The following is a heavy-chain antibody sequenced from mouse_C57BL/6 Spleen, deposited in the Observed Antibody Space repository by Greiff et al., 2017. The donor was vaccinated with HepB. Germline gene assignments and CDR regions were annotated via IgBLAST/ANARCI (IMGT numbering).Heavy chain of an antibody. J-gene: IGHJ2*01. CDR1: GYTFTSYW. Sequence: QVQLQQPGTELVKPGASVKLSCKASGYTFTSYWMHWVKQRPGQGLEWIGNINPSNGGTNYNEKFKSKATLNVDKSYSTAYMQLSSLTSEDSAVYYCARRATVVANPYYFDYWGQGTTLTVSS. V-gene: IGHV1-53*01. CDR2: INPSNGGT. D-gene: IGHD1-1*01. CDR3: ARRATVVANPYYFDY.